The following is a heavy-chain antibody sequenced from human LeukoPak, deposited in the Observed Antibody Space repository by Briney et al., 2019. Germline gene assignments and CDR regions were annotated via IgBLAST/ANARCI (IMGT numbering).Heavy chain of an antibody. D-gene: IGHD3-22*01. J-gene: IGHJ4*02. CDR2: IYSGGST. V-gene: IGHV3-66*01. CDR3: ARDRTYYYDSSGYYMGY. CDR1: GFTVSSNY. Sequence: GGSLRLSCAASGFTVSSNYMSWVRQAPGKGLEWVSVIYSGGSTYYADSVKGRFTISRDNSKNTLYLQMNSLRAEDTAVYYCARDRTYYYDSSGYYMGYRGQGTLVTVSS.